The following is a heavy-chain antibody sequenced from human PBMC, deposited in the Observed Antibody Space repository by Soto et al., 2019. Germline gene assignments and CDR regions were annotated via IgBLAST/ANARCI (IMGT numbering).Heavy chain of an antibody. CDR1: GYTFTSYG. V-gene: IGHV1-18*01. CDR2: INPYNANT. D-gene: IGHD1-26*01. Sequence: QVQLVQSGAEVKKPGASVKVSCKASGYTFTSYGIIWVRQAPGQGLEWMGWINPYNANTKYAQKVQGRVTMTTDTSTSTAYMELTSLRSDDTAVYYCAKGAGWEPEYYSDYWGQGTLFTVSS. CDR3: AKGAGWEPEYYSDY. J-gene: IGHJ4*02.